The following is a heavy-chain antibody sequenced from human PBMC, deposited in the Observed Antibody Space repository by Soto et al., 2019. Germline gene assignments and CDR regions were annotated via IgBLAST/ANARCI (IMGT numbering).Heavy chain of an antibody. CDR2: IFSNDEK. J-gene: IGHJ4*01. D-gene: IGHD3-3*01. V-gene: IGHV2-26*01. CDR3: ARFQPPVLRLLERSYFDN. CDR1: GFSLSNARMG. Sequence: SGPTLVNPTEPLTLTCTVSGFSLSNARMGVSWIRQPPGKALEWLAHIFSNDEKSYSTSLKRRLTISMDTSESQVGLTMANMDPDDTAPYYGARFQPPVLRLLERSYFDNCGQGTPVTGPS.